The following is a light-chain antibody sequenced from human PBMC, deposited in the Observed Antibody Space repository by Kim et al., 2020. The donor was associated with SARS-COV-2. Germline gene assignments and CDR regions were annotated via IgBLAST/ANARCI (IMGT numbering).Light chain of an antibody. V-gene: IGKV1-39*01. Sequence: DIQMTQSPSSLSASIGDRVTITCRTSQRISTYLNWYQQKPGKAPKFLIYDASTLQSGVPSRFSGSGSGTDFTLTISSLQPEDFATYCCKQSYNTPRTFGQGTKVDIK. CDR2: DAS. J-gene: IGKJ1*01. CDR1: QRISTY. CDR3: KQSYNTPRT.